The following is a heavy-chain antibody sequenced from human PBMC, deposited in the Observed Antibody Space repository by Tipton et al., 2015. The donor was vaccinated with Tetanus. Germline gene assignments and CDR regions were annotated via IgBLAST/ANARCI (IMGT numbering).Heavy chain of an antibody. CDR3: ARGSSPISKVIIIPNYFDS. V-gene: IGHV3-30*03. CDR2: TIDDAGEK. CDR1: GFSFSQYG. D-gene: IGHD3-10*01. J-gene: IGHJ4*02. Sequence: SLRLSCATSGFSFSQYGMHWVRQAPGKGLEWVAVTIDDAGEKYYAESVKGRFSVSRDNSRSTLYLQMDSLRSEDTAVYYCARGSSPISKVIIIPNYFDSWGRGSLVTVSS.